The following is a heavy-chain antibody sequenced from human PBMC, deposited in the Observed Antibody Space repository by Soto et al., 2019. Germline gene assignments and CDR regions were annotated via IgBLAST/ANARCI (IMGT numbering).Heavy chain of an antibody. CDR1: GFLFTDYY. CDR2: IDGSSDYT. J-gene: IGHJ4*02. D-gene: IGHD2-8*01. V-gene: IGHV3-11*06. Sequence: GSLIPSCAASGFLFTDYYMSWIRQPPGKGLEWLAYIDGSSDYTNSADSVKGRFTISRDNAKNSVFLQMNNLRADDTDVYYCARDLRFSSTNYFDFWGRGTLVTVYS. CDR3: ARDLRFSSTNYFDF.